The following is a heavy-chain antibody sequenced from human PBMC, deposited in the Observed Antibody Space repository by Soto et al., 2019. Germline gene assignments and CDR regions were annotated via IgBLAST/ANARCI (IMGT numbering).Heavy chain of an antibody. CDR1: GGSTSSYY. V-gene: IGHV4-59*08. CDR2: IYYSGST. D-gene: IGHD3-16*01. Sequence: PSETLSLTCTVSGGSTSSYYWSWIRQPPGKGLEWIGYIYYSGSTNYNPSLKSRVTISVDTSKNQFSLNLSSVTAADTAVYYCARASTGELWVYANWFDPWGPGTLVTVSS. CDR3: ARASTGELWVYANWFDP. J-gene: IGHJ5*02.